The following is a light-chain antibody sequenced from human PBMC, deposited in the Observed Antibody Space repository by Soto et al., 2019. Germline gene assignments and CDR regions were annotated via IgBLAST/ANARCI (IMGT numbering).Light chain of an antibody. J-gene: IGLJ2*01. CDR2: EVN. CDR3: SSYAGSNNVV. V-gene: IGLV2-8*01. Sequence: QSVLTQPPSASGSPGQSVTISCTGTSSDVGGYNYVSWYQQHPGKAPKLMIYEVNTRPSGVPDRFSGSKSGNTASLTVSGLQADDEADYYCSSYAGSNNVVFGGGTKLTVL. CDR1: SSDVGGYNY.